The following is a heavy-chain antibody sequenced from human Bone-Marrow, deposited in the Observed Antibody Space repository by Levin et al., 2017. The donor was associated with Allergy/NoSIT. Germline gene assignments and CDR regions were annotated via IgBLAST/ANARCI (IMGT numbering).Heavy chain of an antibody. V-gene: IGHV4-59*01. J-gene: IGHJ4*02. D-gene: IGHD6-13*01. Sequence: SETLSLTCSVSGASISSYYCNWIRQPPGQGLEWIGYASYAGGANYNPSLNSRVTISVDTSKNQFSLKLRTVTAADTAVYYCAVRCSTCSEFDDWGRGTLVTVSP. CDR2: ASYAGGA. CDR1: GASISSYY. CDR3: AVRCSTCSEFDD.